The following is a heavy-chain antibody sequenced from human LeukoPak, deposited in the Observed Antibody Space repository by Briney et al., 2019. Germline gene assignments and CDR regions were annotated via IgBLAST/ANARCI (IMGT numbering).Heavy chain of an antibody. CDR2: IIPIFGTA. D-gene: IGHD6-19*01. V-gene: IGHV1-69*06. CDR3: AKSGQWPPPTEFDS. J-gene: IGHJ4*02. Sequence: SVKVSCKASGGTFSSYAISWVRQAPGQGLEWMGGIIPIFGTANYAQKFQGRVTITADKSTSTAYMELSSLRAEDTAVYYCAKSGQWPPPTEFDSWGQGTLVTVSS. CDR1: GGTFSSYA.